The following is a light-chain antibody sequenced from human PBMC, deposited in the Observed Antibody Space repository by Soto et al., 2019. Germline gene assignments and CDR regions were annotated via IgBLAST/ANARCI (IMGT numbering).Light chain of an antibody. CDR1: QGISSY. V-gene: IGKV1-8*01. CDR2: SAS. CDR3: LQYYSYPRT. Sequence: AIRMTQSPSSFSASTGDRVTITCRASQGISSYLVWYQQKPGKAPKLLIYSASTSQTGVPSRFSGSGTGIDFTLTIRCLQAEDFATYYCLQYYSYPRTFGQGTKVEIK. J-gene: IGKJ1*01.